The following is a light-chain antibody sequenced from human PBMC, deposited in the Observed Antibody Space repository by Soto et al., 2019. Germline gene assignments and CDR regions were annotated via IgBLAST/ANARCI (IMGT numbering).Light chain of an antibody. CDR1: SSDVGSDNL. V-gene: IGLV2-23*03. J-gene: IGLJ1*01. CDR3: CSYADSSTFAHV. CDR2: EGS. Sequence: QSALTHPASVSGSPGQSINISCTGTSSDVGSDNLVSWYQQHPGKAPKLIIYEGSKRPSGVSNRLSGSKSDNTASLTISGLQDEDEADYYCCSYADSSTFAHVFANETKVTVL.